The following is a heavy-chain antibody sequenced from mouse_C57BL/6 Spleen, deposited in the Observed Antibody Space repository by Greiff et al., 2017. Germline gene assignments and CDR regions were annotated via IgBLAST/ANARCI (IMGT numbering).Heavy chain of an antibody. D-gene: IGHD2-2*01. CDR3: ARFMVKDAMDY. CDR1: GFTFSDYG. CDR2: ISSGSSTI. V-gene: IGHV5-17*01. Sequence: EVQLQESGGGLVKPGGSLKLSCAASGFTFSDYGMHWVRQAPEKGLEWVAYISSGSSTIYYADTVKGRFTLSRDYAKNTLFLQMTSLRAEDTAMYYCARFMVKDAMDYWGQGTSVTVSS. J-gene: IGHJ4*01.